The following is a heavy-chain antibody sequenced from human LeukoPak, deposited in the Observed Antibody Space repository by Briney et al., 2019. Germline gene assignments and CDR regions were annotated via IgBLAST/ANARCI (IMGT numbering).Heavy chain of an antibody. CDR2: INHSGST. V-gene: IGHV4-34*01. CDR1: GGSFSGYY. Sequence: SETLSLTCAVYGGSFSGYYWSWIRQPPGKGLEWIGEINHSGSTNYNPSLKSRVTISVDTSKNQFSLKLSSVAAADTAVYYCARQDYGGRRAFDIWGQGTMVTVSS. D-gene: IGHD4-23*01. J-gene: IGHJ3*02. CDR3: ARQDYGGRRAFDI.